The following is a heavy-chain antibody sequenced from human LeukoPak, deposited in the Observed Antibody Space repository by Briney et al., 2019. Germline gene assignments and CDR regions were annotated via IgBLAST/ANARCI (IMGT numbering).Heavy chain of an antibody. V-gene: IGHV3-23*01. CDR2: INNSGGFT. D-gene: IGHD6-6*01. CDR1: GFTFISYT. Sequence: GGSLRLSCAASGFTFISYTMTWVRQAPGKGLEWISVINNSGGFTYYANSVKGRFTISRDNSKNTLYLQMNGLRAEDTAIYYCATDLYSSSTDYWGQGILVTVSS. J-gene: IGHJ4*02. CDR3: ATDLYSSSTDY.